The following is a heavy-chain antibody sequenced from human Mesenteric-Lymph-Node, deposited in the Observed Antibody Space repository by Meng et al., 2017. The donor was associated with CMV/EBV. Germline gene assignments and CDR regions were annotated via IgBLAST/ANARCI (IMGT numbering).Heavy chain of an antibody. D-gene: IGHD2-2*01. CDR2: ISYYGSNI. CDR3: ARDCSSTSCLDY. CDR1: GFTFSSYA. J-gene: IGHJ4*02. V-gene: IGHV3-30-3*01. Sequence: SLKISCAASGFTFSSYAMHWVRQAPGKGLERVAVISYYGSNIYYTDSVKGRFTISRDNSKNTLYLQMNSLRAEDTAVYYCARDCSSTSCLDYWGQGTLVTVSS.